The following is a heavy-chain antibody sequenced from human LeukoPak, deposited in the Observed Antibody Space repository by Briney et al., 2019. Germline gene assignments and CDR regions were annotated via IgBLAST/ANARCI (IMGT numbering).Heavy chain of an antibody. CDR2: LSVDNDNT. CDR3: ARDHTLPHCITANCGRGGWSDP. J-gene: IGHJ5*02. D-gene: IGHD3-10*01. CDR1: GYTFSDLA. V-gene: IGHV1-18*01. Sequence: GALVKASCKASGYTFSDLAFTWVRQAPGQGLEWLGWLSVDNDNTRYGEKFQGRVTMTTDTSANTVYMELKSLRPDDTAVYYCARDHTLPHCITANCGRGGWSDPWGQGTLVTVSS.